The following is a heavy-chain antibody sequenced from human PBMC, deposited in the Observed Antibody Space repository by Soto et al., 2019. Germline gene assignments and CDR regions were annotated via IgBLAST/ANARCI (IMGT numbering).Heavy chain of an antibody. CDR2: INPSGGTT. CDR1: GYIFNSYY. J-gene: IGHJ5*02. D-gene: IGHD2-21*02. V-gene: IGHV1-46*02. CDR3: ARSYCGGDCSNNWFDP. Sequence: ASVKVSCKASGYIFNSYYIHWVRQAPGQGLEWMGIINPSGGTTTYAQKFQDRVAMTRDTSTSTVYMELSSLRSEDTAMYYCARSYCGGDCSNNWFDPWG.